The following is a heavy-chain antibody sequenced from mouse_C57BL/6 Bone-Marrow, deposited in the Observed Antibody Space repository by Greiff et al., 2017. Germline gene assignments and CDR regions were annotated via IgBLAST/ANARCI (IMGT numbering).Heavy chain of an antibody. D-gene: IGHD2-3*01. CDR2: IHPNSGST. J-gene: IGHJ3*01. CDR1: GYTFTSYW. CDR3: ARVGWLLLRFAY. Sequence: VQLQQPGAELVKPGASVKLSCKASGYTFTSYWMHWVKQRPGQGLEWIGMIHPNSGSTNYNEKFKSKATLTVDKSSSTAYMQLSSLTSEDSAVYYCARVGWLLLRFAYWGQGTLVTFSA. V-gene: IGHV1-64*01.